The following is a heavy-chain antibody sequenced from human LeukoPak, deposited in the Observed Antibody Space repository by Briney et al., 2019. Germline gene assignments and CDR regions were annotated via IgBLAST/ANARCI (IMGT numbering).Heavy chain of an antibody. Sequence: PGGSLRLPCAASGFTFSSYWMHWVRQAPGKGLVWVSRINSDGSSTSYADSVKGRFTISRDNAKNTLYLQMNSLRAEDTAVYYCAREGEYYYDSSGYNYWGQGTLVTVSS. CDR2: INSDGSST. CDR1: GFTFSSYW. V-gene: IGHV3-74*01. CDR3: AREGEYYYDSSGYNY. J-gene: IGHJ4*02. D-gene: IGHD3-22*01.